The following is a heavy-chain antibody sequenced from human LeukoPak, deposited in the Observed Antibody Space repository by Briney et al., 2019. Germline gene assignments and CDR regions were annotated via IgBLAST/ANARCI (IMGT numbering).Heavy chain of an antibody. CDR2: ISSSSSYI. V-gene: IGHV3-21*04. Sequence: GGSLRLSCAASGFTFSSYSMNWVRQAPGKGLEWVSSISSSSSYIYYADSVKGRFTISRDNAKNSLYLQMNSLRAEDTAVYYCAKGGDFGVVIGFDYWGQGTLVTVSS. CDR1: GFTFSSYS. CDR3: AKGGDFGVVIGFDY. D-gene: IGHD3-3*01. J-gene: IGHJ4*02.